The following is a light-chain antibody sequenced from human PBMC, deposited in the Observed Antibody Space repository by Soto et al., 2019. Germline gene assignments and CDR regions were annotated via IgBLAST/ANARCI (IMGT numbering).Light chain of an antibody. CDR2: GTS. CDR1: QGISNY. CDR3: KQVKSYHPT. V-gene: IGKV1-9*01. Sequence: DSQLTQSPSFLSASVGDRVTITCRASQGISNYLAWYQQKPGKAPKFLIYGTSTLQSGVPSRFSGSGSGTEFTLTISSLQPEDFATYYSKQVKSYHPTFARGTKVDIX. J-gene: IGKJ3*01.